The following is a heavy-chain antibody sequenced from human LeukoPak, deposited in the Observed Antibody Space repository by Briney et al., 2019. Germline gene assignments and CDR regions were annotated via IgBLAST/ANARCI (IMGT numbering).Heavy chain of an antibody. CDR1: GGSTSSRY. CDR2: LYYRGST. Sequence: PSETLSLTCRVSGGSTSSRYRGWIRQLPGKGLEWIGYLYYRGSTNYNPSLNSRVTISVDTSKKQFSLKLSSVTAADTAVYYCVRSNDRDGYNFGYWGQGTLVTVSS. CDR3: VRSNDRDGYNFGY. J-gene: IGHJ4*02. V-gene: IGHV4-59*08. D-gene: IGHD5-24*01.